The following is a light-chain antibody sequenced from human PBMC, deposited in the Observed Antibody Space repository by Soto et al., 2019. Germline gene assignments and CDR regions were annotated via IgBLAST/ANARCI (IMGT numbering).Light chain of an antibody. Sequence: QSVLTQPPSASGTPGQRVTISCSGSSSNIGSNTVNWYQQLPGTAPKLLIYSNNQRTSGVPDRFSGSKSGTSASLAISGLQSEDEADYYCAAWDDRLNWVFGGGTQLTVL. CDR2: SNN. CDR3: AAWDDRLNWV. CDR1: SSNIGSNT. J-gene: IGLJ3*02. V-gene: IGLV1-44*01.